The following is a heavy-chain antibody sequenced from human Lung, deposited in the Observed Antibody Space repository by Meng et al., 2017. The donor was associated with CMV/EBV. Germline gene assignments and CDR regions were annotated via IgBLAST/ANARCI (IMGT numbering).Heavy chain of an antibody. CDR3: ARLLGRLNYGYFDN. Sequence: AGSSFSDYGMNWDRQGQGKGMEWVSSMDSGNSYRTYADSVKSRCTISRDNAKNSLYLKMNSLRAEDTAVYYCARLLGRLNYGYFDNWGQGTLVTVSS. CDR2: MDSGNSYR. CDR1: GSSFSDYG. J-gene: IGHJ4*02. D-gene: IGHD4-17*01. V-gene: IGHV3-21*01.